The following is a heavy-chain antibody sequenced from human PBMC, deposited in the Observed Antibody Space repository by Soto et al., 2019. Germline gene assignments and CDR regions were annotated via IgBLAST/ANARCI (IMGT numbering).Heavy chain of an antibody. D-gene: IGHD3-9*01. Sequence: GGSLSLSCAASGFTFSSYSMNWVRQAPGKGLEWVSYISSSSSTIYYADSVKGRFTISRDNAKNSLYLQMNSLRDEDTAVYYCAREYYDILTGLNWFAPWGQGTLVTVSS. V-gene: IGHV3-48*02. CDR1: GFTFSSYS. CDR3: AREYYDILTGLNWFAP. CDR2: ISSSSSTI. J-gene: IGHJ5*02.